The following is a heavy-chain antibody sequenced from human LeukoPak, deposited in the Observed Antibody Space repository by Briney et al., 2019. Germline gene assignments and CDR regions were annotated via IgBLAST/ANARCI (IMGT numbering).Heavy chain of an antibody. Sequence: PSETLSLTCAVYGGSFSGYYWSWIRQPPGKGLEWIGEINHSGSTNYNPSLKSRVTISVDTSKNQFSLKLSSVTAADTAVYYCARGRYSSGWYYGVDVWGQGTTVTVSS. CDR2: INHSGST. D-gene: IGHD6-19*01. CDR1: GGSFSGYY. CDR3: ARGRYSSGWYYGVDV. J-gene: IGHJ6*02. V-gene: IGHV4-34*01.